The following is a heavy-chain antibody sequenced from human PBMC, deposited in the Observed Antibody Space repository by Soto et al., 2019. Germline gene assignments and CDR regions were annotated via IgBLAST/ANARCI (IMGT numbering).Heavy chain of an antibody. D-gene: IGHD3-3*01. J-gene: IGHJ5*02. CDR3: AGVQIFGVVITNPRPNWFDP. CDR1: GGSFSGYY. CDR2: INHSGST. V-gene: IGHV4-34*01. Sequence: PSETLSLTCAVYGGSFSGYYWSWIRQPPGKGLEWIGEINHSGSTNYNPSLKSRVTISVDTSKNQFSLKLSSVTAADTAVYYCAGVQIFGVVITNPRPNWFDPWGQGTLVTVSS.